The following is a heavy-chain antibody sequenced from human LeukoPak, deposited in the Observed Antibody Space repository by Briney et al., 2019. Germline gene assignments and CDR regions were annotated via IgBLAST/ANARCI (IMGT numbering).Heavy chain of an antibody. CDR3: ARASYDSSGYSLLDY. Sequence: SETLSLTCTVSGGSISSYYWSWIRQPPGKGLEWIGYIYYSGSTNYNPSLKSRVTISVDTSKNQFSLKLSSVTAADTAVYYCARASYDSSGYSLLDYWGQGTLVTVSS. D-gene: IGHD3-22*01. V-gene: IGHV4-59*01. J-gene: IGHJ4*02. CDR2: IYYSGST. CDR1: GGSISSYY.